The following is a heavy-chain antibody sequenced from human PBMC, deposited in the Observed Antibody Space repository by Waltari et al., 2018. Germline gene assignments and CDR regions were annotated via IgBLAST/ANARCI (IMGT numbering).Heavy chain of an antibody. Sequence: EVQLVQSGAEVKKPGESLKISCKGSGYSFTSYWIGWVRQMPGKGLEWMGVIYPGDSDTSYSPSFQGQVTISADKSISTAYLQWSSLKASDTAMYYCARRGIVGATRNYYYGMDVWGQGTTVTVSS. CDR1: GYSFTSYW. D-gene: IGHD1-26*01. CDR3: ARRGIVGATRNYYYGMDV. J-gene: IGHJ6*02. CDR2: IYPGDSDT. V-gene: IGHV5-51*01.